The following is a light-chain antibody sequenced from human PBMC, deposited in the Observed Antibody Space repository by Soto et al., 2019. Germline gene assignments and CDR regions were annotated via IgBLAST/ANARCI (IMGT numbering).Light chain of an antibody. J-gene: IGKJ5*01. CDR1: QSIRSL. V-gene: IGKV1-5*01. CDR3: QQYQTYST. CDR2: DAS. Sequence: DIQMTPSPSTLSASVGDRFTVTCRASQSIRSLLAWYQQKPGKAPKVLIYDASSLGSGVPSRFSGSGSGTEFTLTISSLQPDDFATYFCQQYQTYSTFGQGTRLEI.